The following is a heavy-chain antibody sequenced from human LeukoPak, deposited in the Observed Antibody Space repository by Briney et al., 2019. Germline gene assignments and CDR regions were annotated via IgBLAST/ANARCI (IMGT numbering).Heavy chain of an antibody. D-gene: IGHD4-17*01. V-gene: IGHV1-18*01. CDR3: ARDYGDSYYYYYYMDV. CDR1: GYTFTSYG. Sequence: GASVKVSCKASGYTFTSYGISWVRQAPGQGLEWMGWISAYNGNTNYAQKLQGRVTMTTDTSTSTTYMELRSLRSDDTAVYYCARDYGDSYYYYYYMDVWGKGTTVTISS. CDR2: ISAYNGNT. J-gene: IGHJ6*03.